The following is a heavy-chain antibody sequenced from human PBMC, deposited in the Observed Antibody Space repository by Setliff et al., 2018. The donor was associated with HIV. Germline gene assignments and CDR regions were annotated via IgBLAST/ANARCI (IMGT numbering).Heavy chain of an antibody. CDR1: GGTFKSLA. CDR3: SRGPGRILEAAPETS. Sequence: ASVKVSCKASGGTFKSLAFNWFRQAPGQGLEWVGGILPLNGITNYAQRFRGRLTITADKSTSTAYMELRDLRPQDTAFYFCSRGPGRILEAAPETSWGQGTLVPSPQ. CDR2: ILPLNGIT. V-gene: IGHV1-69*10. D-gene: IGHD2-15*01. J-gene: IGHJ5*02.